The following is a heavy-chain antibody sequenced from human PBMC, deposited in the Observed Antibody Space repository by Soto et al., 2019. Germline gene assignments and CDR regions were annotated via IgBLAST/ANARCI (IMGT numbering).Heavy chain of an antibody. CDR2: MNPNSGNT. D-gene: IGHD6-6*01. CDR3: ANYPPRRWYYFDD. J-gene: IGHJ4*02. V-gene: IGHV1-8*01. Sequence: ASVKVSCKASGYTFTSYDINWVRQATGRGLEWMGWMNPNSGNTGYAQKFQGRVTMTRNTSISTAYMELSSLRSEDTAVYYCANYPPRRWYYFDDWGQGTLVTVSS. CDR1: GYTFTSYD.